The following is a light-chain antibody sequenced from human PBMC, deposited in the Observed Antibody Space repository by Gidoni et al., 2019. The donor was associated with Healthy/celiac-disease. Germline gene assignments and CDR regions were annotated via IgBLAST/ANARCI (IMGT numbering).Light chain of an antibody. CDR1: QSVSSN. CDR2: GAS. J-gene: IGKJ1*01. Sequence: EIVMTQSPATLSVSPGERATLSCRASQSVSSNLAWYQQKPGQAPRLLSYGASTRATGIPARFSGRGYGTEFTLTISSLQSEDCAVYYCQQDNNWPPSWTCGQGTKVEIK. V-gene: IGKV3-15*01. CDR3: QQDNNWPPSWT.